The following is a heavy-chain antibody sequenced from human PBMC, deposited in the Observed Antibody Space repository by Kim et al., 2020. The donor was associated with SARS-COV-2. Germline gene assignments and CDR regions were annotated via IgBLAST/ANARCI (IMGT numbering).Heavy chain of an antibody. Sequence: SETLSLTCTVSGASLSSGDYYWNWIRQPPGKGLEWIGYISYSGNTYYNPSLKSRLTISGDTSQNQFSLQLSSVTAADTAVYYCARADDILTGYYKGAFDIWGQGTMVTVSS. CDR3: ARADDILTGYYKGAFDI. D-gene: IGHD3-9*01. CDR2: ISYSGNT. CDR1: GASLSSGDYY. V-gene: IGHV4-30-4*01. J-gene: IGHJ3*02.